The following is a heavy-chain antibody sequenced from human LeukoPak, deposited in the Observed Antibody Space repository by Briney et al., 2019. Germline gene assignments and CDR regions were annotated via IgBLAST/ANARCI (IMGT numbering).Heavy chain of an antibody. CDR1: GFTFSSYG. J-gene: IGHJ4*02. Sequence: GGSLRLSCAASGFTFSSYGMHWVRQAPGKGLEWVAAISNGGSNKYYADSVKGRFTISRDNSKNTLYLQMDSLRGEDTAVYYCAKEGHPPRDSIQLWFVDYWGQGTLVTVSS. CDR2: ISNGGSNK. D-gene: IGHD5-18*01. V-gene: IGHV3-30*18. CDR3: AKEGHPPRDSIQLWFVDY.